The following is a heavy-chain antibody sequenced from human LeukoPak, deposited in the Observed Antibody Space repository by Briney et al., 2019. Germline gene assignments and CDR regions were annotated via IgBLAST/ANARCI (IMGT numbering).Heavy chain of an antibody. V-gene: IGHV1-69*04. CDR1: GGTFSSYA. J-gene: IGHJ4*02. D-gene: IGHD6-19*01. Sequence: SVNVSCKASGGTFSSYAISWVRQAPGQGLEWMGRIIPILGIANYAQKFQGRVTITADKSTSTAYMELSSLRSEDTAVYYCVRDRHTVAVAATLDYWGEGTLVIASS. CDR2: IIPILGIA. CDR3: VRDRHTVAVAATLDY.